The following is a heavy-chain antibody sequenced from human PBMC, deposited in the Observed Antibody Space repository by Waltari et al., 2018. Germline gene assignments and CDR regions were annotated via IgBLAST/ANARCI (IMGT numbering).Heavy chain of an antibody. CDR2: INHSGSN. Sequence: QVQLQQWGAGLLKPSETLSLTCAVYGGSFSGYYWSWIRQPPGKGLEWIGEINHSGSNNNNPSLKSGGTISVDTSKNQFSLKLSSVTAADTAVYYCARHSRITMVRGVITLLDYWGQGTLVTVSS. CDR3: ARHSRITMVRGVITLLDY. D-gene: IGHD3-10*01. CDR1: GGSFSGYY. V-gene: IGHV4-34*04. J-gene: IGHJ4*02.